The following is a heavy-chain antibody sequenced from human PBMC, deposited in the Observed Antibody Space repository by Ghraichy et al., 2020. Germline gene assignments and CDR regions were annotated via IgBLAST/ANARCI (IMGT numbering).Heavy chain of an antibody. D-gene: IGHD3-22*01. CDR1: GLTFSNYG. CDR3: ADSSGPVRYFDH. V-gene: IGHV3-30*02. CDR2: IRYDGSNK. Sequence: GGSLRLSCAASGLTFSNYGMHWVRQAPGKGLEWVAFIRYDGSNKYYADSVKGRFTISRDNSKNTLYLQMNSLRAEDTAMYYCADSSGPVRYFDHWGQGTLVTVSS. J-gene: IGHJ4*02.